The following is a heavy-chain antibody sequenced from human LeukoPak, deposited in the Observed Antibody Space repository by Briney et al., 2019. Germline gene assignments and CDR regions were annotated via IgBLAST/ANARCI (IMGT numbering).Heavy chain of an antibody. CDR3: ARDIYSGGDCYVHYYFHY. CDR1: GFTFSHYW. CDR2: IESDGGRT. D-gene: IGHD2-21*02. V-gene: IGHV3-74*01. Sequence: GGSLRLFCAASGFTFSHYWMHWVRQAPGKGLVWVSRIESDGGRTDYADSLKGRFTISRDNAKNTLYLEMNSLRAEDTAVYYCARDIYSGGDCYVHYYFHYWGQGTLVTVSS. J-gene: IGHJ4*02.